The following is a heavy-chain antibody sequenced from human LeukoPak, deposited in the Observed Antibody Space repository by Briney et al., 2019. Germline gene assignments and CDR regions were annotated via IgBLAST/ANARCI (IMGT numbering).Heavy chain of an antibody. CDR3: AKDGLNYYDSSGYYYAFDI. CDR1: GFTFSSYG. J-gene: IGHJ3*02. V-gene: IGHV3-33*06. Sequence: PGGSLRLSCAASGFTFSSYGMQWLRQAPGKGLEWVAVIWYDGSNKYYADSVKGRFTISRDNSKNTLYLQMNSLRAEDTAVYYCAKDGLNYYDSSGYYYAFDIWGQGTMVTVSS. CDR2: IWYDGSNK. D-gene: IGHD3-22*01.